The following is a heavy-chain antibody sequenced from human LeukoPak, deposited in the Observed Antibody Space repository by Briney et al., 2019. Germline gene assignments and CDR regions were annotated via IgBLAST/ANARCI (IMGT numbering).Heavy chain of an antibody. CDR1: GYTFTGYY. D-gene: IGHD1-26*01. V-gene: IGHV1-2*02. CDR2: IKPNSGGT. CDR3: TRGNVGSYYFDY. Sequence: GASVKVSCKASGYTFTGYYMHWVRQAPGQGLEWMGWIKPNSGGTNYAQKFQGRVTMTRDTSINTAFMEVSRLRSDDTAMYYCTRGNVGSYYFDYWGQGSLVTVSS. J-gene: IGHJ4*02.